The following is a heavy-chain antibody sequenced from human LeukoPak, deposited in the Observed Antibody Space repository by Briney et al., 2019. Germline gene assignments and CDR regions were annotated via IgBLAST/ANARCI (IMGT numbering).Heavy chain of an antibody. V-gene: IGHV3-64*01. J-gene: IGHJ6*02. CDR1: VFTFSIYA. CDR3: ARSYGDHVYLLELPYYYYGMDV. Sequence: GGSLRLSCAASVFTFSIYAMHWVRQAPGKGLEYVSAISSNGGSTYYANSVKGRFTISRDNSKNTLYLQMGSLRAEDMAVYYCARSYGDHVYLLELPYYYYGMDVWGQGTTVTVSS. D-gene: IGHD4-17*01. CDR2: ISSNGGST.